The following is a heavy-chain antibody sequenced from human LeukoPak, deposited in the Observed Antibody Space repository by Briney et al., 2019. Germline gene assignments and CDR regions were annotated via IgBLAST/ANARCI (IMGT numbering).Heavy chain of an antibody. CDR2: ISGSGGST. CDR3: ARDHFSGGLPFYYYYGMDV. CDR1: GFTFSSYA. J-gene: IGHJ6*02. D-gene: IGHD3-10*01. Sequence: GGSLRLSCAASGFTFSSYAMSWVRQAPGKGLEWVSAISGSGGSTYYADSVKGRFTISRDNAKNSLYLQMNSLRAEDTAVYYCARDHFSGGLPFYYYYGMDVWGQGTTVTVSS. V-gene: IGHV3-23*01.